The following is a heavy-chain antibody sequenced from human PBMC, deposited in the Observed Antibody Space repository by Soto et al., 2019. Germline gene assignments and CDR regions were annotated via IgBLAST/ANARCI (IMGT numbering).Heavy chain of an antibody. CDR1: GGSISNYY. Sequence: SETLSLTCTVSGGSISNYYWSGIRQPPERGLEWIGYIYHSGNTNYNPSLKSRVTMSVDTSKNQFSLKLSSVTAADTAVYYCARIGYCTNGLCYTDWFDPWGQGTLVTVSS. J-gene: IGHJ5*02. V-gene: IGHV4-59*01. CDR2: IYHSGNT. D-gene: IGHD2-8*01. CDR3: ARIGYCTNGLCYTDWFDP.